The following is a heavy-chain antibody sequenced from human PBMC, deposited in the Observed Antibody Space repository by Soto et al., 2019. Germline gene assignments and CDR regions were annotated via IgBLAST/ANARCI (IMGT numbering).Heavy chain of an antibody. D-gene: IGHD5-12*01. Sequence: QVQLQESGPGLVKPSQTLSLTCTVSGASISSGRSYWSWIRQHPGKGLEWIGYMFYSGSTYYHPSLKSRVKISADTSKNQFTLRLPSVTPADTAMYYCARDNGYGHFDSWGQGPLVTVSS. CDR2: MFYSGST. CDR3: ARDNGYGHFDS. V-gene: IGHV4-31*03. CDR1: GASISSGRSY. J-gene: IGHJ4*02.